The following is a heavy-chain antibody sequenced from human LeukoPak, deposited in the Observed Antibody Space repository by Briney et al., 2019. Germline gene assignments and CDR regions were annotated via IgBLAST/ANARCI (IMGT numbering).Heavy chain of an antibody. Sequence: GRSLRLSCAASGFTFSSYWMSWVRQAPGKGLEWVANIKQDGSEKYYVDSVKGRFTISRDNAKNSLYLQMNSLRAEDTAVYYCARAADPYYGSGSPYYYYYMDVWGKGTTVTVSS. CDR3: ARAADPYYGSGSPYYYYYMDV. D-gene: IGHD3-10*01. J-gene: IGHJ6*03. V-gene: IGHV3-7*01. CDR2: IKQDGSEK. CDR1: GFTFSSYW.